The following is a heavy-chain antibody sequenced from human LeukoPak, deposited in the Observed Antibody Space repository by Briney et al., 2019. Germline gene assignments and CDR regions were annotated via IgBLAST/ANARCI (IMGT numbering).Heavy chain of an antibody. V-gene: IGHV1-18*01. CDR1: GYTFTSYG. CDR2: ISAYNGNT. J-gene: IGHJ4*02. D-gene: IGHD6-13*01. CDR3: ASRGFGEQQLVLGY. Sequence: GASVKVSCKASGYTFTSYGISWVRQAPGQGLEWMGWISAYNGNTNYAQKLQGRVTMTTDTSTSTAYMELRSLRSDDTAVYYCASRGFGEQQLVLGYWGQGTLVTVSS.